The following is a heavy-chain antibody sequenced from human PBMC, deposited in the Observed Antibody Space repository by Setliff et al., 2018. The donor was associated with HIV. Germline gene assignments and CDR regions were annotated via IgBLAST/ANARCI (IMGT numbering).Heavy chain of an antibody. CDR2: IYYSGST. Sequence: SETLSLTCTVSGDSVSNVGYYWGWIRQSPGKGLEWIGSIYYSGSTSYNPSLKSRVTISVHTSKNQFSLKLSSVTAADTAVYYCARCYYNFWSGYPLDYMDVWGKGTTVTVSS. CDR1: GDSVSNVGYY. D-gene: IGHD3-3*01. J-gene: IGHJ6*03. CDR3: ARCYYNFWSGYPLDYMDV. V-gene: IGHV4-39*01.